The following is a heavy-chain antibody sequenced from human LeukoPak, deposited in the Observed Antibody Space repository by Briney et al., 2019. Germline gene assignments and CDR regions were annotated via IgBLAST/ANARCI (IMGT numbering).Heavy chain of an antibody. CDR3: ARGRTPWYIGWCSGDSYFDL. V-gene: IGHV3-23*01. D-gene: IGHD4-17*01. J-gene: IGHJ2*01. Sequence: PGGSLRLSCAASGFTLSNYVMSWVRQAPGKGLEWVSAVSSSGGSTEYVDSVKGRFTISRDISKNTLYLQMNSLRADDTAVYYCARGRTPWYIGWCSGDSYFDLWGRGALVTVSS. CDR2: VSSSGGST. CDR1: GFTLSNYV.